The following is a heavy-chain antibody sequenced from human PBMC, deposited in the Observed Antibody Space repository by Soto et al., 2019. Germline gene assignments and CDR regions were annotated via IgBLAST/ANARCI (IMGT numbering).Heavy chain of an antibody. J-gene: IGHJ3*02. CDR3: ARDPMVRGETPGAFDI. V-gene: IGHV1-69*13. CDR1: GGTFSSYA. D-gene: IGHD3-10*01. Sequence: GASVKVSCKASGGTFSSYAISWVRQAPGQGLEWMGGIIPIFGTANYAQKFQGRVTITADESTSTAYMELSSLRSEDTAVYYCARDPMVRGETPGAFDIWGQGTMVTVSS. CDR2: IIPIFGTA.